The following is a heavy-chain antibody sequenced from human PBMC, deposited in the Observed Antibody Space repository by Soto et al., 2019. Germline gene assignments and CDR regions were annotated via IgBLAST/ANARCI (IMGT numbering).Heavy chain of an antibody. CDR2: IYPGDSDT. D-gene: IGHD3-3*01. V-gene: IGHV5-51*01. Sequence: LGESLKISCKGSGYSFTIYWIGWVRQMPGKGLEWMGIIYPGDSDTRYSPSFQGQVTISADKSISTAYLQWSSLKASDTAVYYCARALVTIFGVVRNYYGMDVWGQGTTVTVSS. CDR3: ARALVTIFGVVRNYYGMDV. CDR1: GYSFTIYW. J-gene: IGHJ6*02.